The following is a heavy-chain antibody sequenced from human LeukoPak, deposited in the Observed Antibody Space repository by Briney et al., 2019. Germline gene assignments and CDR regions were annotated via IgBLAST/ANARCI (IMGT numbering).Heavy chain of an antibody. CDR1: GFTFSSYA. D-gene: IGHD6-13*01. CDR2: ISYDGSNE. CDR3: ARDHSSSWLGD. V-gene: IGHV3-30-3*01. Sequence: GGPLRLSCAASGFTFSSYAMHWVRQAPGKGLEWVAVISYDGSNEYYTDSVRGRFSISRDNSKNTLYLQMNSLRPDDTAVYYCARDHSSSWLGDWGQGTLVTVSS. J-gene: IGHJ4*02.